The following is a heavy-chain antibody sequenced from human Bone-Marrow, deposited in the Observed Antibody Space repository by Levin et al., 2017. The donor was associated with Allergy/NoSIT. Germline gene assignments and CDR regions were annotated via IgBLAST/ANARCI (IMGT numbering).Heavy chain of an antibody. V-gene: IGHV4-30-2*01. CDR2: ISHSGST. CDR1: GASVSSSGYS. J-gene: IGHJ4*02. Sequence: SQTLSLTCAVSGASVSSSGYSWSWIRQPPGGGLEWIGYISHSGSTYYNPSLRSRVTISIDRSKNEFSLTLTSVTAADAAVYFCAWTHLQRGVEPTGPFDYWGQGTRVTVSS. CDR3: AWTHLQRGVEPTGPFDY. D-gene: IGHD2-2*01.